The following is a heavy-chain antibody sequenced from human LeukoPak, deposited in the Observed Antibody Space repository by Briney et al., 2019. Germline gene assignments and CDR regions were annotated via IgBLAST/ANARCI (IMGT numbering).Heavy chain of an antibody. CDR1: GVSISSSSYY. CDR2: IYDSRSN. Sequence: PSETLSLTCTASGVSISSSSYYWGWIRQPPGMGLEWIGSIYDSRSNYYNPVLKRRVTISVDTSKNQCSLKRSSVNAADTAVYYCARGRYDFWSGYRLIDYWGQGTLVTVSS. D-gene: IGHD3-3*01. J-gene: IGHJ4*02. V-gene: IGHV4-39*01. CDR3: ARGRYDFWSGYRLIDY.